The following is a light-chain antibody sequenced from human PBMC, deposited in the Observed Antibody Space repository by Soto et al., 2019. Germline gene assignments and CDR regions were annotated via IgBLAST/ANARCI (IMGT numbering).Light chain of an antibody. CDR1: QSVSSSY. Sequence: EIVLTQSPGTLSLSPGERATLSCRASQSVSSSYLAWYQQKPGQAPRLLIYAASIRATDIPDRFSGSGSGTDFTLTIXRXXXXXXXXFYCQQYGSSSITFGQGTRLEIK. V-gene: IGKV3-20*01. CDR2: AAS. J-gene: IGKJ5*01. CDR3: QQYGSSSIT.